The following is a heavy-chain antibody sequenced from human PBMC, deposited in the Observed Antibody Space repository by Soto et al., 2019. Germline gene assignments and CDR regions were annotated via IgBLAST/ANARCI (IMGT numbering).Heavy chain of an antibody. D-gene: IGHD5-12*01. V-gene: IGHV6-1*01. CDR1: ADSVSSNTAS. Sequence: SQTLPLTCVISADSVSSNTASWNWIRQSPSRGLEWLGRTYFRAKWYNDYAVSVKSRIIINPDTSNNQLSLQLNSVTPEDTAVYFCAKGDNLGPKTGYAFDPWGQGIMVTVSS. CDR2: TYFRAKWYN. J-gene: IGHJ5*02. CDR3: AKGDNLGPKTGYAFDP.